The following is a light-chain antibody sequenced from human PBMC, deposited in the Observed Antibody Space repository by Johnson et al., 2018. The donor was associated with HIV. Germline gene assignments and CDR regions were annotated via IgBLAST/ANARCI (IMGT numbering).Light chain of an antibody. CDR3: GTWDTSLTKGGV. CDR2: ENN. V-gene: IGLV1-51*02. Sequence: QSVLTQPPSVSAAPGQKVTISCSGSSSNIGNNYVSWYQQLPGTAPKLLIYENNKRPSGIPDRFSGSKSGTSATLGITGLQTGDEADYYCGTWDTSLTKGGVIGTGTNVTGL. CDR1: SSNIGNNY. J-gene: IGLJ1*01.